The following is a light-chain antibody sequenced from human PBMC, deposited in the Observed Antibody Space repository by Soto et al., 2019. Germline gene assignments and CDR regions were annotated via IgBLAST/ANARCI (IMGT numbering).Light chain of an antibody. Sequence: DIQMTHSPSSPSSXXGDRVTITCRASQGISNYLAWYQQKPGKVPKLLIYAASSLQSGVPSRFSGSGSGTDFTLTISSLQPEDFATYYCQQSYSTPRTFAQGTKVAIK. J-gene: IGKJ1*01. V-gene: IGKV1-39*01. CDR1: QGISNY. CDR3: QQSYSTPRT. CDR2: AAS.